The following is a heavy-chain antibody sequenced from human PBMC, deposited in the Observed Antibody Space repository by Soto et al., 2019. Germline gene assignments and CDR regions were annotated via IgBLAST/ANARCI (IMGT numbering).Heavy chain of an antibody. CDR2: IYWDDSK. D-gene: IGHD3-9*01. Sequence: QITLKESGPTLVRPTQTLTLTCAFSGFSLSTSGVGVGWIRQPPGKALEWLAVIYWDDSKHYSPSLRSRLTITRDTSKTQVVLTMPNMDPLDTGTYYCAHQGPEDWPLDYWGQGTLVTVSS. CDR3: AHQGPEDWPLDY. J-gene: IGHJ4*02. CDR1: GFSLSTSGVG. V-gene: IGHV2-5*02.